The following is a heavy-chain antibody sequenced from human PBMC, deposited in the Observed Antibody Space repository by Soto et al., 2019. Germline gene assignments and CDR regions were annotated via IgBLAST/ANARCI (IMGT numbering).Heavy chain of an antibody. CDR1: GFTFSSNW. Sequence: EVQLVESGGGLVQPGGSLRLSCAASGFTFSSNWMHWVRRVPGRGLVWVSRINTDGSITDYMDSVKGRFTISRDNAKKMLYLQMNDLRVEDTAVYYCAREGEGFWGQGTLVTVSS. V-gene: IGHV3-74*01. J-gene: IGHJ4*02. CDR2: INTDGSIT. D-gene: IGHD2-21*01. CDR3: AREGEGF.